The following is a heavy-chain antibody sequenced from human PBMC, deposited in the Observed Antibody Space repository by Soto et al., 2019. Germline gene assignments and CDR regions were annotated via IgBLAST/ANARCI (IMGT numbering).Heavy chain of an antibody. CDR1: GFTFSNAW. CDR3: TTEDLHYLYYYYGMDV. CDR2: IKSKTDGGTT. D-gene: IGHD1-26*01. Sequence: PGGSLRLSCAASGFTFSNAWMSWVRQAPGKGLEWVGRIKSKTDGGTTDYAAPVKGRFTISRDDSKNTLYLQMNSLKTEDTAVYYCTTEDLHYLYYYYGMDVRGQGTTVTVSS. V-gene: IGHV3-15*01. J-gene: IGHJ6*02.